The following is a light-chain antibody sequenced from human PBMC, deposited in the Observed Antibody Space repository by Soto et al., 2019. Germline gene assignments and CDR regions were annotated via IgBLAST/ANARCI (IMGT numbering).Light chain of an antibody. Sequence: QSALTQPASVSGSPGQSVAISCTGTSSDVGAYNYVSWYQQHPGKAPKLLLSEVSNRPSGVSDRFSGSKSGNTASLTISGLQAEDEADYYCSSLTTSFTYVFGTGTKVNVL. CDR2: EVS. V-gene: IGLV2-14*01. CDR1: SSDVGAYNY. CDR3: SSLTTSFTYV. J-gene: IGLJ1*01.